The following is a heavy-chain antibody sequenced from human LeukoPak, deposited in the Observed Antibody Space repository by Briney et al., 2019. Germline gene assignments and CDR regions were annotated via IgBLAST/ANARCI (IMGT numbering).Heavy chain of an antibody. CDR3: AKAPMVRGVIIASYFDY. D-gene: IGHD3-10*01. CDR1: GFTFSSYA. J-gene: IGHJ4*02. CDR2: ISGSGGST. Sequence: GGSLRLSCAASGFTFSSYAMSWVRQAPGKGLEWVSAISGSGGSTYYADSVKGRFTISRDNSKNTLYLQMNSLRAEDTAVYYCAKAPMVRGVIIASYFDYWGQGTLVTVSS. V-gene: IGHV3-23*01.